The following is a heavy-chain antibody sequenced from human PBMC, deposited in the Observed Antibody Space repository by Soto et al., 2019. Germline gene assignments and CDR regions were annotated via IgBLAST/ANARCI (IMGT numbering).Heavy chain of an antibody. CDR3: ARGPYGGNLFDY. CDR2: IYYSGST. Sequence: PXETLSLTCTVSGGSISSGGYYWSWIRQHPGKGLEWIGYIYYSGSTYYNPSLKSRVTISVDTSKNQFSLKLSSVTAADAAVYYCARGPYGGNLFDYWGQGTLVTVSS. D-gene: IGHD4-17*01. J-gene: IGHJ4*02. CDR1: GGSISSGGYY. V-gene: IGHV4-31*03.